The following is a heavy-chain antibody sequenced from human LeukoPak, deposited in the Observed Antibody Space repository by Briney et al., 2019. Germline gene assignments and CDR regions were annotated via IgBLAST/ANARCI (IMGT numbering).Heavy chain of an antibody. V-gene: IGHV4-4*07. CDR2: IFTTGGA. J-gene: IGHJ4*02. D-gene: IGHD7-27*01. CDR3: VRDGPSWGLL. CDR1: GGSIGTYY. Sequence: SETLSLTCTVSGGSIGTYYWSWIQQPAGKGLEWIGRIFTTGGANYNPSLKSRVTMSLDTSKNLFSLKLNSVTAADTAVYYCVRDGPSWGLLWGQGALVTVSS.